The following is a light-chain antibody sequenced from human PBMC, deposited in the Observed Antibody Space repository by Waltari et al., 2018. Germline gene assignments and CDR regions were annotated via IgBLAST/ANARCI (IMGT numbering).Light chain of an antibody. Sequence: QSALTQPASVSGSPGQSITISCTGTSSDVGGYNLVSWHQQHPGKAPKLLISEVSKRPAGVSNRFSGSQSGNTASLTIYGLQAEDEADYYCTSYITTRGDWVFGGGTKLTVL. V-gene: IGLV2-14*01. J-gene: IGLJ3*02. CDR2: EVS. CDR1: SSDVGGYNL. CDR3: TSYITTRGDWV.